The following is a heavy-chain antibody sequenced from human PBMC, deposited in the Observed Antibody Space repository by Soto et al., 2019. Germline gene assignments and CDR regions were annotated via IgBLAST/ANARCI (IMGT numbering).Heavy chain of an antibody. CDR2: INHSGST. CDR3: ARGFFPGDSSGYYYGAYYYYGMDV. CDR1: GGSFSGYY. V-gene: IGHV4-34*01. Sequence: SETLSLTCAVYGGSFSGYYWSWIRQPPGKGLEWIGEINHSGSTNYNPSLKSRVTISVDTSKNQFSLKLSSVTAADTAVYYCARGFFPGDSSGYYYGAYYYYGMDVWGQGTTVTVS. D-gene: IGHD3-22*01. J-gene: IGHJ6*02.